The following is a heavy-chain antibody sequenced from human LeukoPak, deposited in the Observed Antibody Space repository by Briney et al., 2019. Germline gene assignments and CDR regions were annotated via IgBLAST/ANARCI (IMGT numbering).Heavy chain of an antibody. CDR1: GFTFSSYS. D-gene: IGHD3-10*01. CDR3: ARGYVGYYYYYMDV. V-gene: IGHV3-21*01. J-gene: IGHJ6*03. CDR2: ISSSSSYI. Sequence: GGSLILSCAASGFTFSSYSMNWVRQAPGKGLEWVSSISSSSSYIYYADSVKGRFTISRDNAKNSLYLQMNSLRAEDTAVYYCARGYVGYYYYYMDVWGKGTTVTVSS.